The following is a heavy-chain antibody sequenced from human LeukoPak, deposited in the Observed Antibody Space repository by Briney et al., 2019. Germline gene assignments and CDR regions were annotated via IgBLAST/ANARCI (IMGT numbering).Heavy chain of an antibody. CDR2: IYHSGST. CDR3: ARVAPGAASLDY. V-gene: IGHV4-30-2*01. Sequence: SETLSLTCAVSGGSISSGGYSWSWIRQPPGKGLEWIGYIYHSGSTYYNPSLKSRVTISVDTSKNQFSLKLSSVTAADTAVYYCARVAPGAASLDYWGQGTLVTVSS. CDR1: GGSISSGGYS. J-gene: IGHJ4*02. D-gene: IGHD6-13*01.